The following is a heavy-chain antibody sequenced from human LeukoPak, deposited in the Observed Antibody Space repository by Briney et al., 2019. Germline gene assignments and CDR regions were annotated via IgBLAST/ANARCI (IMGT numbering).Heavy chain of an antibody. Sequence: GGSLRLSCAASGFTFSSYWMHWVRQAPGKGLVWVSRINSDGSSTSYADSVKGRFTISRDNAKNTLYLQMNSLGAEDTAVYYCARGVLRYDFWSGYYEDAFDIWGQGTMVTVSS. D-gene: IGHD3-3*01. J-gene: IGHJ3*02. CDR2: INSDGSST. CDR1: GFTFSSYW. V-gene: IGHV3-74*01. CDR3: ARGVLRYDFWSGYYEDAFDI.